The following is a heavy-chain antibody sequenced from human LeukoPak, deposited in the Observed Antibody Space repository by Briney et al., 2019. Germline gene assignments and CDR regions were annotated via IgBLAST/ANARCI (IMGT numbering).Heavy chain of an antibody. V-gene: IGHV3-11*01. CDR2: ISSSGTTT. Sequence: GGSLRLSCAASGFTFSDYYMSWLRQAPGKGLEWVSFISSSGTTTWYADSVKGRFTIFRDEAKTSLYLHMNSLRAEDTAVYYCASLTPSIWGQGTLVTVSS. CDR1: GFTFSDYY. J-gene: IGHJ4*02. CDR3: ASLTPSI.